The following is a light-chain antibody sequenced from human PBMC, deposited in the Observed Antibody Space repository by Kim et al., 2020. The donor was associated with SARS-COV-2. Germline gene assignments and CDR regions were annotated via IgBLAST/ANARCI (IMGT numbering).Light chain of an antibody. CDR2: ATY. Sequence: AIRITQSPSSLSASTGDRVTITCRASKGISRYLAWHQQKPGKAPELLIYATYTLQSGVPSRFSGSGSGTDFTLTLSCLQSEDFATYYCQQYYSYPPSFGHGTQVDIK. V-gene: IGKV1-8*01. CDR3: QQYYSYPPS. J-gene: IGKJ1*01. CDR1: KGISRY.